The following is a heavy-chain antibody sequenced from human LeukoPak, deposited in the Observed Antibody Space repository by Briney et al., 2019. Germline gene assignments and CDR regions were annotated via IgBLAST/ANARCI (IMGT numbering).Heavy chain of an antibody. Sequence: SETLSLTCAVYGGSFSGYYWSWIRQPPGKGLEWIGEINHSGSTNYNPSLKSRVTISVDTSKNQFSLKLSSVTAADTAVYYCARARPYYCSGGSCYWSYYFDYWGQGTLVTVSS. D-gene: IGHD2-15*01. J-gene: IGHJ4*02. CDR3: ARARPYYCSGGSCYWSYYFDY. CDR1: GGSFSGYY. CDR2: INHSGST. V-gene: IGHV4-34*01.